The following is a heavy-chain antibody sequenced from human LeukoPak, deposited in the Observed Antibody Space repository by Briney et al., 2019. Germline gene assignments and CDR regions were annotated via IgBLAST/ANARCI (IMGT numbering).Heavy chain of an antibody. CDR3: AKGTHNSGWGY. CDR1: GFTFSNYA. D-gene: IGHD6-19*01. J-gene: IGHJ4*02. Sequence: GGSLRLSCAGSGFTFSNYAMSWVRQTPGKGLEWVAAISGGGGTTYYADSVKGRITISRDNCKNSLYLKMSSVRVEDTAVYYCAKGTHNSGWGYWGQGTLVTVSS. V-gene: IGHV3-23*01. CDR2: ISGGGGTT.